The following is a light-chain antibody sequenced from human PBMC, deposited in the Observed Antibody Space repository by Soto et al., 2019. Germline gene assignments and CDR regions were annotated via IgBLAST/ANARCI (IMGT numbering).Light chain of an antibody. Sequence: QSVLTQPASVYGSPGRSFTIPCTGTSSDVGGYNYVSWYQQHPGKAPKLMIYDVSNRPSGVSNRFSGSKSGNTASLTISGLQAEDEADYYCSSYTSSSTPYVFGTGTKVTVL. CDR3: SSYTSSSTPYV. CDR2: DVS. V-gene: IGLV2-14*01. J-gene: IGLJ1*01. CDR1: SSDVGGYNY.